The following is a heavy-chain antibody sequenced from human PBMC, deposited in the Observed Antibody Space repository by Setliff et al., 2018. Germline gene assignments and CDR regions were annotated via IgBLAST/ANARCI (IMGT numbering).Heavy chain of an antibody. Sequence: GGSLRLSCAASGFTFDDYGMAWVRQAPGKGLEWVSGINWSGAGTGYADSVKGRFTISRDNTNNSLYLQMNNLRVEDTALYYCARGGVAATAPNGLWGQGTLVHRLL. CDR3: ARGGVAATAPNGL. J-gene: IGHJ1*01. D-gene: IGHD6-13*01. CDR2: INWSGAGT. CDR1: GFTFDDYG. V-gene: IGHV3-20*04.